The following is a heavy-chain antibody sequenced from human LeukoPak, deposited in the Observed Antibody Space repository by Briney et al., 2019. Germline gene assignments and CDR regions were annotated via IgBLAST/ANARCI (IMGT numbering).Heavy chain of an antibody. Sequence: PSETLSLTCTVYGGSFSDYYWSWIRQVPGKGLEWIGKIKRFGTTNYNPSLKSRVTISLDTSNNHFSLKLTSVTAADTAVYYCARGLVGVVIKPFYYYYYMDVWGNGATVTVSS. CDR3: ARGLVGVVIKPFYYYYYMDV. CDR1: GGSFSDYY. CDR2: IKRFGTT. D-gene: IGHD3-3*01. J-gene: IGHJ6*03. V-gene: IGHV4-34*01.